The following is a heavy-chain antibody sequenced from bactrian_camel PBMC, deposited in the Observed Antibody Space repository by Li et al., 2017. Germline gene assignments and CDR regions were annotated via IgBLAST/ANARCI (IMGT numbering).Heavy chain of an antibody. V-gene: IGHV3S55*01. Sequence: VQLVESGGGSVQAGGSLRLSCVASETIETFFVGWFRQAPGKAREAIAIMGSIGSETYADSVAGRFTISRDNAKNTLYLQTNSLKTEDTAVYYCATVVYGVAWWYKYWG. CDR3: ATVVYGVAWWYKY. CDR2: MGSIGSE. D-gene: IGHD2*01. J-gene: IGHJ4*01. CDR1: ETIETFF.